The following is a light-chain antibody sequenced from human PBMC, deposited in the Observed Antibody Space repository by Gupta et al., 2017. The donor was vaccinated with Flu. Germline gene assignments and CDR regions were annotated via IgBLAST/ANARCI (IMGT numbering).Light chain of an antibody. CDR1: SSDIGSYNY. CDR2: GVT. J-gene: IGLJ2*01. Sequence: QSALTQPASVSGSPGQSITISCTGTSSDIGSYNYVSRYQQHPGQAPKLLIYGVTNRPSGVSNRFSASKSGDTASLTISGLQAEDEADYYCSSCTSATTLVFGGGTKLTVL. CDR3: SSCTSATTLV. V-gene: IGLV2-14*03.